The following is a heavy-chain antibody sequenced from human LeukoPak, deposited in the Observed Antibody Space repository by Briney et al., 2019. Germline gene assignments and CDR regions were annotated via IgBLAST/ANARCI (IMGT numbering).Heavy chain of an antibody. CDR2: IIPIFGTA. Sequence: ASVTVSCKASGGTFSSYAISWVRQAPGQGLEWMGGIIPIFGTANYAQKFQGRVTITADESTSTAYMELSSLRSEDTAVYYCARGYCSSTSCSADYGMDVWGKGTTVTVSS. J-gene: IGHJ6*04. V-gene: IGHV1-69*13. D-gene: IGHD2-2*01. CDR1: GGTFSSYA. CDR3: ARGYCSSTSCSADYGMDV.